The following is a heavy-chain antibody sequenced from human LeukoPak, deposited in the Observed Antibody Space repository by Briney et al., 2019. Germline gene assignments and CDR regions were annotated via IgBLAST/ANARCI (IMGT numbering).Heavy chain of an antibody. Sequence: GGSLRLSCAASGFAFSNYWMTWVRQAPGKGLEWVSNIEQDGSEKYYVDSVKGRFTISRDNAKNSLSLQMSSLRAEDTAVYYCARARSGYSFDYWGQGTLVTVSS. CDR1: GFAFSNYW. D-gene: IGHD3-3*01. J-gene: IGHJ4*02. CDR3: ARARSGYSFDY. V-gene: IGHV3-7*01. CDR2: IEQDGSEK.